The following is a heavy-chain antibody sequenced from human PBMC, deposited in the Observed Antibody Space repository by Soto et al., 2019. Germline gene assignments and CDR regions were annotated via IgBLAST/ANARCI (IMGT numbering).Heavy chain of an antibody. CDR3: ARDIAVAVYTTAFDY. D-gene: IGHD6-19*01. CDR2: ISAYNGNT. V-gene: IGHV1-18*01. CDR1: GYTFTSYG. Sequence: ASVKVSCKASGYTFTSYGISWVRQAPGQGLEWMGWISAYNGNTNYAQKLQGRVTMTTDTSTSTAYMELRSLRSDDTAVYYCARDIAVAVYTTAFDYWGQGTLVTAPQ. J-gene: IGHJ4*02.